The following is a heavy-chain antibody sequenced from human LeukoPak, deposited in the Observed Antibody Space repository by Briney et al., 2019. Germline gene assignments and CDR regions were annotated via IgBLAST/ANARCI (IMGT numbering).Heavy chain of an antibody. CDR1: AFTFRTYG. J-gene: IGHJ4*02. V-gene: IGHV3-30*02. Sequence: GGSLRLSCATSAFTFRTYGMHWVRQAPDKGLEWVAFIRYDGSNKYYADSVKGRFTISRDNSKNSLYLQMNSLRAEDTALYYCAKDSVAVTGTGNIDYWGQGTLVTVSS. CDR3: AKDSVAVTGTGNIDY. D-gene: IGHD6-19*01. CDR2: IRYDGSNK.